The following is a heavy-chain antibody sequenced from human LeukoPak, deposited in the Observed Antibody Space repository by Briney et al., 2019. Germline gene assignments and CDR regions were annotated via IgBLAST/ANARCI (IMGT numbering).Heavy chain of an antibody. CDR3: ARDLVAASDY. V-gene: IGHV3-11*01. CDR1: GFTFSDYY. D-gene: IGHD2-15*01. J-gene: IGHJ4*02. CDR2: ISSGGSSM. Sequence: PGGSLRLSCAASGFTFSDYYMSWVRQAPGKGLEWVSYISSGGSSMYYADSVKGRFTISRDNAKSSLYLQMNSLRAEDAAVYYCARDLVAASDYWGQGTLVTVSS.